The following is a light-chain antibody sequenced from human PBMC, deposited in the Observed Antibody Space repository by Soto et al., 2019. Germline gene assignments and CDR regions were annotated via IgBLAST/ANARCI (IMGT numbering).Light chain of an antibody. Sequence: QSVLTQPPSASGTPGQTVTISCSGSSSNIGSAYIYWYQHLPGTAPKLLIYEVTYRPSGISNRFSGSKSANTASLTISGLQAEDEADYFCSSYRSATTPPYVFGSGTKVTVL. V-gene: IGLV1-47*01. CDR1: SSNIGSAY. J-gene: IGLJ1*01. CDR2: EVT. CDR3: SSYRSATTPPYV.